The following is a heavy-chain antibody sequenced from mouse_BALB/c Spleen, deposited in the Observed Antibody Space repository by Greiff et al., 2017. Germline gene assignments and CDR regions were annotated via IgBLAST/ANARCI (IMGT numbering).Heavy chain of an antibody. J-gene: IGHJ2*01. CDR3: ARAGNYRYDDPFDY. CDR1: GFTFSSYA. D-gene: IGHD2-14*01. V-gene: IGHV5-6-5*01. Sequence: EVMLVESGGGLVKPGGSLKLSCAASGFTFSSYAMSWVRQTPEKRLEWVASISSGGSTYYSDSMKGRFTISRDNARNILYLQMSSLRSEDTAMYYCARAGNYRYDDPFDYWGQGTTLTVSS. CDR2: ISSGGST.